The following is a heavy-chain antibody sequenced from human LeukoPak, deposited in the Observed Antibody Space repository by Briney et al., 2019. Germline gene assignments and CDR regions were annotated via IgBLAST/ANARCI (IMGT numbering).Heavy chain of an antibody. V-gene: IGHV3-33*01. D-gene: IGHD5-12*01. CDR1: GFTFSSYG. J-gene: IGHJ6*02. CDR3: ARDPVDIVATIMDYYYYGMDV. Sequence: SGGSLRLSCTASGFTFSSYGMHWVRQAPGKGLEWVAVIWFDGSNTYYADSVKGRFSISRDNSKNTLYLQMNSLRAEDTAVYYCARDPVDIVATIMDYYYYGMDVWGQGTTVTVSS. CDR2: IWFDGSNT.